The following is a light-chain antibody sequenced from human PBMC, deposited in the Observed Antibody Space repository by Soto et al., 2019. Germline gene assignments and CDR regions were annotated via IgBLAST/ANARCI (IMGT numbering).Light chain of an antibody. J-gene: IGKJ1*01. CDR2: KAS. V-gene: IGKV1-5*03. CDR1: QSISTW. CDR3: QQYNFYSRP. Sequence: DIQMTQSPSTLSASVGDTVTITCRASQSISTWLAWYQQKPGEAPKLLIYKASSLQSGVPSRFSGIGSGTEFTLTITSLQPDDFATYYCQQYNFYSRPCGPGTKVEIK.